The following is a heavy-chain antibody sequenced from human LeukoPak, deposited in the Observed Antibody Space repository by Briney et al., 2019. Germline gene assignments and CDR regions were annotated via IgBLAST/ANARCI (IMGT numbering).Heavy chain of an antibody. CDR2: SKSKTDGGTT. V-gene: IGHV3-15*01. CDR3: ARGMIRGVMDDY. D-gene: IGHD3-10*01. Sequence: GGSLRLSCAASGFTFSNAWVTWVRQAPGKGLEWVGRSKSKTDGGTTDYGAPVKGRFSISRDDSKSTLYLQMNSLRAEDTAVYYCARGMIRGVMDDYWGQGTLVTVSS. J-gene: IGHJ4*02. CDR1: GFTFSNAW.